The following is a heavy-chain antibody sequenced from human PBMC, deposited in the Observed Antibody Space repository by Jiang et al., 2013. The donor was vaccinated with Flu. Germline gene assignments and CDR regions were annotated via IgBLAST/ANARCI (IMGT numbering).Heavy chain of an antibody. V-gene: IGHV1-69*01. Sequence: GSSVKVSCKASGGTSAAMLSGWVRQAPGQGLEWMGGIIPIFGTANYAQKFQGRVTITADESTSTAYMELSSLRSEDTAVYYCARGDAFDIWGQGTMVTVSS. CDR3: ARGDAFDI. CDR1: GGTSAAML. J-gene: IGHJ3*02. CDR2: IIPIFGTA.